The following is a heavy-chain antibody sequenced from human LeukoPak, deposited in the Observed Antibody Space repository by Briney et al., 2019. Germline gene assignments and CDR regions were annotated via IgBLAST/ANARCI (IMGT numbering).Heavy chain of an antibody. Sequence: ASVKVSCKTSGYSFTSYGVTWVRQAPGQGLEWMGWIGGYTGHTNYVQKFQGRVTMTTDTSTSTAYMELRSLTSDDTAVYYCAREVTMVRGVIRHNWFDPWGQGTLVTVSS. V-gene: IGHV1-18*01. D-gene: IGHD3-10*01. CDR2: IGGYTGHT. J-gene: IGHJ5*02. CDR1: GYSFTSYG. CDR3: AREVTMVRGVIRHNWFDP.